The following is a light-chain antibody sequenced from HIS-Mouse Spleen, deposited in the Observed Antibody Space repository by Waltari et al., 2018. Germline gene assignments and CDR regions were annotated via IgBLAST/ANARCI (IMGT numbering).Light chain of an antibody. CDR2: DAS. Sequence: EIVLTHSLATLSLSPGERATLSCRASQSVSSYFAWYQQKPGQAPRLLIYDASNRATGIPARFSGSGSGTDFTLTISSLEPEDFAVYYCQQRSNWLTFGGGTKVEIK. J-gene: IGKJ4*01. CDR3: QQRSNWLT. V-gene: IGKV3-11*01. CDR1: QSVSSY.